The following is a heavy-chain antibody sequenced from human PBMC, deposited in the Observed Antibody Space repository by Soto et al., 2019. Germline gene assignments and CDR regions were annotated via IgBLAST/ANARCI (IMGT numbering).Heavy chain of an antibody. D-gene: IGHD3-22*01. Sequence: QVQLVQSGAEVKKPGSSVKGSCKASGGTFSSYAISWVRQAPGQGLEWRGGIIPVFGTANYAQKFQGRVTITADDATSTASMELSSLRSEDTPVYYWAGYYYDISGSTGFDPWGQGTLVTVSS. CDR1: GGTFSSYA. V-gene: IGHV1-69*01. J-gene: IGHJ5*02. CDR3: AGYYYDISGSTGFDP. CDR2: IIPVFGTA.